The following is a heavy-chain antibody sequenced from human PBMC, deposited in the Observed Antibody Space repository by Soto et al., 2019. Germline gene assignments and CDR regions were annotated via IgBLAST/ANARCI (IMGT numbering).Heavy chain of an antibody. Sequence: ASVKVSCKASGYIFTNYGLSWVRQAPGQGLEWMAWISPYDGNTHYAQNLQGRVTITRDTSTSTAYMELSSLRSEDTAVYYCATSEQQLAPYYYYGMDVWGQGTTVTVSS. D-gene: IGHD6-13*01. J-gene: IGHJ6*02. CDR3: ATSEQQLAPYYYYGMDV. V-gene: IGHV1-18*01. CDR1: GYIFTNYG. CDR2: ISPYDGNT.